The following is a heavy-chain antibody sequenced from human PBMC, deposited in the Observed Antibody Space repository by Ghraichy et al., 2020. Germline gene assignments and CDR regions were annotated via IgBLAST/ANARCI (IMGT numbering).Heavy chain of an antibody. CDR3: AKGIAAGTSAISYYYNGMAA. CDR1: GFTFSSYV. V-gene: IGHV3-23*01. J-gene: IGHJ6*02. CDR2: ISGSGGST. D-gene: IGHD6-13*01. Sequence: LTCAASGFTFSSYVLSCVRQAPGKGLECGSGISGSGGSTYYPDSVKGRFTISRDNSKNTLYLQMNSMRVENTAIYYCAKGIAAGTSAISYYYNGMAAWAQRTTVTVPS.